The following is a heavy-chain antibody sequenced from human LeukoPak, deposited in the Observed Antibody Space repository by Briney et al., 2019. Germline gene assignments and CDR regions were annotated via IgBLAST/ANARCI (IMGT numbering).Heavy chain of an antibody. J-gene: IGHJ4*02. CDR2: ICPGGTIT. Sequence: GGSLRLSCTASGFTFSNYCMQWVRHTPGKGLIWVSRICPGGTITNYADSVKGRFTISRDDAKNMMFLQMNSLRADDTAVYYCVRDFRSADYWGQGILVTVSS. CDR1: GFTFSNYC. CDR3: VRDFRSADY. V-gene: IGHV3-74*01.